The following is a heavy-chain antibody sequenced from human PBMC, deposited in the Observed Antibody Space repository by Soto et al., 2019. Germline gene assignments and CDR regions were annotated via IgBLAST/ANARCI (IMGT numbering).Heavy chain of an antibody. V-gene: IGHV5-10-1*01. Sequence: PGGSLKLSCKGSGYSLAGYWIPRVRQKPGKGLGWRGRNDPNDAQTYYSPSFQGHVTISVTKSITPVFLPWSSLRASDTAMYYCARQIFDSDTGPNFQYFFDSWGQGTPVTVSS. CDR1: GYSLAGYW. CDR3: ARQIFDSDTGPNFQYFFDS. CDR2: NDPNDAQT. J-gene: IGHJ4*02. D-gene: IGHD3-9*01.